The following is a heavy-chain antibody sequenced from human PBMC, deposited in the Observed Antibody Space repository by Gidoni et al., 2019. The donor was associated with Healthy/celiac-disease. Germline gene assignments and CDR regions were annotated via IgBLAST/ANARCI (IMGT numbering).Heavy chain of an antibody. CDR3: AKTTYYYDSSGYYETSYFDY. CDR1: GFTFSSYA. CDR2: ISGSGGST. Sequence: SGFTFSSYAMSWVRQAPGKGLEWVSAISGSGGSTYYADSVKGRFTISRDNSKNTLYLQMNSLRAEDTAVYYCAKTTYYYDSSGYYETSYFDYWGQGTLVTVSS. V-gene: IGHV3-23*01. J-gene: IGHJ4*02. D-gene: IGHD3-22*01.